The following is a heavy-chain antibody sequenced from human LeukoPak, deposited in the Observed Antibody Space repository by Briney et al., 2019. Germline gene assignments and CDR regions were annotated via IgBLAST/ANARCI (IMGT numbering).Heavy chain of an antibody. J-gene: IGHJ4*02. Sequence: GESLKISCKGSGYIFTSYWIGWVRQMPGKGLEWMGIIYPGDSDTRYSPSFQGQVTISADKSISTAYLQWSSLKASGTAMYYCARQRGRYNWNYEYWGQGTLVTVSS. CDR1: GYIFTSYW. CDR2: IYPGDSDT. CDR3: ARQRGRYNWNYEY. D-gene: IGHD1-7*01. V-gene: IGHV5-51*01.